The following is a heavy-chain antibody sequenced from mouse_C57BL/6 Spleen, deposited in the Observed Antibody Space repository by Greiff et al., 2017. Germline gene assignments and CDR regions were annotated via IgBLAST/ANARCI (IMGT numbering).Heavy chain of an antibody. CDR2: ISYDGSN. CDR3: ARAGGPSFDY. CDR1: GYSITSGYY. Sequence: EVQLVESGPGLVKPSQSLSLTCSVTGYSITSGYYWNWIRQFPGNKLEWMGYISYDGSNNYNPSLKNRISITRDTSKNQFFLKLNSVTTEDTATYYCARAGGPSFDYWGQGTTLTVSS. V-gene: IGHV3-6*01. D-gene: IGHD4-1*01. J-gene: IGHJ2*01.